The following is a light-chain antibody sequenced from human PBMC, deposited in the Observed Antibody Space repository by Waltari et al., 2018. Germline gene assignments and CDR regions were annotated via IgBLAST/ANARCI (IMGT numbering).Light chain of an antibody. V-gene: IGLV3-21*04. J-gene: IGLJ3*02. CDR1: SFTTTS. CDR3: QVWDFTQGV. CDR2: YDS. Sequence: SYVLNHPPSVSVPPGKTARISFTGTSFTTTSLHWYQQKPGQAPVRVIHYDSGRPPGIPERFSGSPSGNTATLTSKWVEAGDEAEYFCQVWDFTQGVFGGGTKLTVL.